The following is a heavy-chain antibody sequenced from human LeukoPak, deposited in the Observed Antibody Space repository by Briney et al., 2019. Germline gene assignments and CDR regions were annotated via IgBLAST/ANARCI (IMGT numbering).Heavy chain of an antibody. CDR3: SSFAWGDLASYPSGLDP. CDR1: GDSISSTTHY. V-gene: IGHV4-39*07. CDR2: IFYLGAT. Sequence: SETLSLTCTVSGDSISSTTHYWGWIRQPPGAPLEWIANIFYLGATAYNPSLQSRVTISRDTSKNQFSLPLRSVTAAATATYYCSSFAWGDLASYPSGLDPWGQGTLVTVSS. J-gene: IGHJ5*02. D-gene: IGHD3-16*01.